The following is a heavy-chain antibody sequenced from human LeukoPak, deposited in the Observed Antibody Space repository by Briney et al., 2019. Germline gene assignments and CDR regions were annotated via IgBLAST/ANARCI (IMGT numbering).Heavy chain of an antibody. D-gene: IGHD3-22*01. CDR1: GGSISSSSLY. J-gene: IGHJ3*02. CDR2: IYYSGST. V-gene: IGHV4-39*07. CDR3: ATDSWSRDAFDI. Sequence: PSETLSLTCTVSGGSISSSSLYWGWIRQPPGKGLEWIASIYYSGSTYYNPSLKSRVTISIDTSKNQFSLKLSSVTAADTAVYYCATDSWSRDAFDIWGQGTMVTVSS.